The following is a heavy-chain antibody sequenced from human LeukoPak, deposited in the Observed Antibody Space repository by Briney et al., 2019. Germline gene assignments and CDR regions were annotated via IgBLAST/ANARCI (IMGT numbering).Heavy chain of an antibody. D-gene: IGHD2-15*01. V-gene: IGHV4-59*04. CDR2: IYYSGST. Sequence: PSETLSLTCTVSGGSISSYYWSWIRQPPGKGLEWIRSIYYSGSTYYNPSLKSRVTISVDTSKNQFSLKLSSVTAADTAVYYCAMTKVVAATYDAFDFWGQGTMVTVSS. J-gene: IGHJ3*01. CDR1: GGSISSYY. CDR3: AMTKVVAATYDAFDF.